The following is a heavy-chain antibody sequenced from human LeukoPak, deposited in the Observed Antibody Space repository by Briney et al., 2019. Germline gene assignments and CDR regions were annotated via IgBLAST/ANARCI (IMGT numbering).Heavy chain of an antibody. V-gene: IGHV4-59*12. CDR1: GGSISSYY. CDR3: ARGLAAAGRYYFDY. D-gene: IGHD6-13*01. J-gene: IGHJ4*02. Sequence: PSETLSLTCTVSGGSISSYYWSWIRQPPGKGLEWIGYIYYSGSTNYNPSLKSRVTISVDTSKNQFSLKLSSVTAADTAVYYCARGLAAAGRYYFDYWGQGTLVTVSS. CDR2: IYYSGST.